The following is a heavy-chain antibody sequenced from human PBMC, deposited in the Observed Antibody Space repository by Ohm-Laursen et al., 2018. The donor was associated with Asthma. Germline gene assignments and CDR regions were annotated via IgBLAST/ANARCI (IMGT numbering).Heavy chain of an antibody. CDR1: GFTFSRYA. V-gene: IGHV3-30*18. J-gene: IGHJ6*02. Sequence: SLRLSCTASGFTFSRYAMSWVRQAPGKGLEWVALISYDGSNKYYVDSVKGRFTISRDNSKNTLYLQMNSLRPEDTAVYYCAKDLESESDILTGYYYYYGMDVWGQGTTVTVSS. CDR3: AKDLESESDILTGYYYYYGMDV. CDR2: ISYDGSNK. D-gene: IGHD3-9*01.